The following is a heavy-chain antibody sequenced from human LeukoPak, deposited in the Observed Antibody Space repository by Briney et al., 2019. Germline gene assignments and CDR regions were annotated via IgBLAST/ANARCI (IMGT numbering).Heavy chain of an antibody. V-gene: IGHV3-74*01. CDR1: GFTFSSYW. J-gene: IGHJ6*02. D-gene: IGHD3-9*01. CDR2: INGDGRNI. Sequence: QPGGSLRLSCVGSGFTFSSYWMHWVSHDPRKVLVGVSRINGDGRNINYADSVRGRFTISRDNAKNTMYLQMNPQRFDDSAVYYCTRDLMDYDVSTGLHHYYMDVWGQGTTVTVSS. CDR3: TRDLMDYDVSTGLHHYYMDV.